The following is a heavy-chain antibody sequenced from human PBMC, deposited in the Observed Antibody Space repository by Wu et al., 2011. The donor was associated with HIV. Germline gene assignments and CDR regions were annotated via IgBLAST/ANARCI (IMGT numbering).Heavy chain of an antibody. Sequence: QLQLVQSGAEVKKPGASVRVSCQASGYIFTGYFVNWVRQAPGRGPEWMGWINPKSGDTNYAQDFKGRVAMTRDTSINTAYMQLAGLRSDDTAVYFCARDGGTGPPRYFLYWDQGTLLTVSS. J-gene: IGHJ4*02. CDR2: INPKSGDT. CDR3: ARDGGTGPPRYFLY. CDR1: GYIFTGYF. V-gene: IGHV1-2*02. D-gene: IGHD2/OR15-2a*01.